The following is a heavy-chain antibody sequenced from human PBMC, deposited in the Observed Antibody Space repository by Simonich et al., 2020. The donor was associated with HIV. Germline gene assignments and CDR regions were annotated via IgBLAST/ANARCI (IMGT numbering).Heavy chain of an antibody. J-gene: IGHJ4*02. V-gene: IGHV3-30*07. CDR3: ASGGSISSVWADDY. Sequence: QVQLVESGGGVVQPGRSLRLSCAASGFTFSRYAMHGVRQAPGKGLEGVAVISYDGSNKYYADSVKGRFTISRDNSKNTLYLQMNSLRAEDTAVYYCASGGSISSVWADDYWGQGTLVTVSS. D-gene: IGHD3-16*01. CDR2: ISYDGSNK. CDR1: GFTFSRYA.